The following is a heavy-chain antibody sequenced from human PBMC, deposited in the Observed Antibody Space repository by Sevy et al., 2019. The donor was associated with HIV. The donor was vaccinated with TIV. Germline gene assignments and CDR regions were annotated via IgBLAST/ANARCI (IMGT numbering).Heavy chain of an antibody. J-gene: IGHJ4*02. V-gene: IGHV3-23*01. CDR1: GVIFNSHA. CDR2: ISGSGGYT. CDR3: TNRGIVIITGFDY. D-gene: IGHD1-20*01. Sequence: GGSLRLSCAASGVIFNSHAMSWVRQAPGKGLEWVSTISGSGGYTYYSDSVKGRFSISGDNSKNTVYLQMNSLRAEDTAVYYCTNRGIVIITGFDYWGQGTLVTVSS.